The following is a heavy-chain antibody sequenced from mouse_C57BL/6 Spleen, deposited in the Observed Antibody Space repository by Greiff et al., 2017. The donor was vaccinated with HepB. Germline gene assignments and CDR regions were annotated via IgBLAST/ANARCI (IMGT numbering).Heavy chain of an antibody. Sequence: QVQLKQSGPELVKPGASVKISCKASGYAFSSSWMNWVKQRPGKGLEWIGRIYPGDGDTNYNGKFKGKATLTADKSSSTTYMQLSSLTSEDSAVYFSAKGIPTMTYYFDYWGQGTTLTVSS. CDR2: IYPGDGDT. CDR1: GYAFSSSW. V-gene: IGHV1-82*01. J-gene: IGHJ2*01. CDR3: AKGIPTMTYYFDY. D-gene: IGHD2-10*01.